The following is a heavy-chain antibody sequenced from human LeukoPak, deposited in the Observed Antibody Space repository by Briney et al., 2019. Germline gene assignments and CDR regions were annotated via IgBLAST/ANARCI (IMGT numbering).Heavy chain of an antibody. CDR2: IYHSGST. D-gene: IGHD3-10*01. V-gene: IGHV4-34*01. Sequence: SETLSLTCAVYGGSFSGYYWSWIRQPPGKGLEWIGYIYHSGSTYYNPSLKSRVTISVDRSKNQFSLKLSTVTAADTAVYYCARGIGGSGSSYDYWGQGTLVTVSS. J-gene: IGHJ4*02. CDR3: ARGIGGSGSSYDY. CDR1: GGSFSGYY.